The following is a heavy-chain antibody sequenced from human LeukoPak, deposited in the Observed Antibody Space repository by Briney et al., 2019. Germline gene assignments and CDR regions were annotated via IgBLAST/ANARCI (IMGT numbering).Heavy chain of an antibody. V-gene: IGHV3-7*04. CDR1: GFTFSSYW. J-gene: IGHJ4*02. CDR2: IKQDGSEK. Sequence: PGGSLRLSCAASGFTFSSYWMSWVRQAPGKGLEWVANIKQDGSEKYYAASVKGRFTISRDSAKNSLYLQMNGLRAEDTAVYYCARGPKTSFDYWGQGTLVTVSS. CDR3: ARGPKTSFDY.